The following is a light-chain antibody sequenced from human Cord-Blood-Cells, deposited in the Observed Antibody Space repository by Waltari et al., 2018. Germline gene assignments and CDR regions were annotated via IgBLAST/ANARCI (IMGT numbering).Light chain of an antibody. J-gene: IGLJ2*01. V-gene: IGLV3-25*03. Sequence: SYELTQPPSVSVSPGQTARITCSGDALPKQYAYWYQQEPGQAPVLVIYKDSERPSGIPGRFSGTSSGTTVTLTISGVQAEDEADYYCQSADSSGTYPVVFGGGTKLTVL. CDR1: ALPKQY. CDR2: KDS. CDR3: QSADSSGTYPVV.